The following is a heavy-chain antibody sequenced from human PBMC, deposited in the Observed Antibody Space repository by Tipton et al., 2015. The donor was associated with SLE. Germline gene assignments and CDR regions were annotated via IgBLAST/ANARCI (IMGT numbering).Heavy chain of an antibody. D-gene: IGHD3-22*01. CDR3: PIYYHDSTGLHWFDP. Sequence: TLSLTCNVYGGSISSGGYYWSWIRQHPGKGLEWIGYTYYSGSPYYNPSLKSRVTISLDMSKNQLSLRLSSVTDADTAVYYCPIYYHDSTGLHWFDPWGQGTLVTVSS. J-gene: IGHJ5*02. CDR2: TYYSGSP. CDR1: GGSISSGGYY. V-gene: IGHV4-31*03.